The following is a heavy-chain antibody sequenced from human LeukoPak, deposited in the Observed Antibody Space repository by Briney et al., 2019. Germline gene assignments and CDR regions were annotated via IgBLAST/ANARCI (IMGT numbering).Heavy chain of an antibody. Sequence: LPGGSLRLSCAASGFTFSSYWMSWVRQAPGKGLEWVANIKQDGSEKYYVDSVKGRFTISRDNAKNPLYLQMNSLRAEDTAVYYCARGTSYYPEYYYYGMDVWGQGTTVTVSS. D-gene: IGHD3-10*01. CDR3: ARGTSYYPEYYYYGMDV. CDR1: GFTFSSYW. J-gene: IGHJ6*02. V-gene: IGHV3-7*01. CDR2: IKQDGSEK.